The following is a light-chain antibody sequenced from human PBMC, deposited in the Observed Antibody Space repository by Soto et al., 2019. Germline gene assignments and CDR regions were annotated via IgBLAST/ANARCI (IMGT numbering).Light chain of an antibody. CDR2: AAS. CDR3: QQRSNWPPS. J-gene: IGKJ4*01. V-gene: IGKV3-11*01. Sequence: EIVLTQSPATLSLSPGERATLSCRASQSVSSHLAWYQQKPGQAPRLLIYAASNRATGTPARFSGSGSGTDFTLTISSLEPEDFAVYYCQQRSNWPPSFGGGTKVEIK. CDR1: QSVSSH.